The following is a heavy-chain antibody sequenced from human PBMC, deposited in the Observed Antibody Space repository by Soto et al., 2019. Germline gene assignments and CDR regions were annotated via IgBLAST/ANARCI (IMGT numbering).Heavy chain of an antibody. V-gene: IGHV4-59*01. Sequence: PSVTQCLTCTVSGGYMRSYYWRWIRQPPGKGQEWIGYIYYSGSTNYNPSLKSRVTISADTSKNQFSLKLTSVTAADTVVYYCARVGDFRGDFDYLGQGTLDTVFS. D-gene: IGHD2-21*02. CDR3: ARVGDFRGDFDY. CDR1: GGYMRSYY. CDR2: IYYSGST. J-gene: IGHJ4*02.